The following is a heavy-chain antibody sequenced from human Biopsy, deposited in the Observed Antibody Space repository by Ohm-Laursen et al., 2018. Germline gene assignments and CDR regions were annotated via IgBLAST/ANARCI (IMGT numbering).Heavy chain of an antibody. CDR1: GFMFSASW. CDR2: INPDGSVK. CDR3: ARDER. D-gene: IGHD5-24*01. J-gene: IGHJ4*02. V-gene: IGHV3-7*01. Sequence: SLRLSCAASGFMFSASWMSWVRQAPGEGLEWVANINPDGSVKYFADSVKGRFTISRDNAENSMYLQMSSLAVDDMAVYYCARDERWGQGTLVTVSS.